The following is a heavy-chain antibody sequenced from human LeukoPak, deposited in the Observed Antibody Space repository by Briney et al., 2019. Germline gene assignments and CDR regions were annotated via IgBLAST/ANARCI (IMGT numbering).Heavy chain of an antibody. J-gene: IGHJ4*02. CDR2: IYYSGST. V-gene: IGHV4-61*01. D-gene: IGHD2/OR15-2a*01. CDR3: ARGVSTRTDY. CDR1: GGSISSSSYY. Sequence: SETLSLTCTVSGGSISSSSYYWSWIRQPPGKGLEWIGYIYYSGSTNYNPSLKSRVTISVDTSKNQFSLKLSSVTAADTAVYYCARGVSTRTDYWGQGTLVTVSS.